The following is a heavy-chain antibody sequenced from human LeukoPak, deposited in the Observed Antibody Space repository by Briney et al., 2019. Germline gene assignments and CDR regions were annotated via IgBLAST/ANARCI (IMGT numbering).Heavy chain of an antibody. D-gene: IGHD2-21*01. Sequence: GRSLRLSCAASGFTFSSYGMHWVRQAPGKGLEWVSYISSSGNTMYYADSVKGRFTISRDNAKKSVYLQMNSLRVEDTAVYYCATTGLLGDIPWGQGTLVTVSS. V-gene: IGHV3-48*04. CDR3: ATTGLLGDIP. CDR2: ISSSGNTM. CDR1: GFTFSSYG. J-gene: IGHJ5*02.